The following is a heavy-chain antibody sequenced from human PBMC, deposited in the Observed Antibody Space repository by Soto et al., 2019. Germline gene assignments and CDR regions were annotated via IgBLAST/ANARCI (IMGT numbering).Heavy chain of an antibody. D-gene: IGHD4-17*01. V-gene: IGHV3-11*01. CDR3: ARELSVNPYYYYYYGMDV. Sequence: GGSLRLSCAASGFTFSDYYMSWIRQAPGKGLEWVSYISSSGSTIYYADSVKGRFTISRDNAKNSLYLQMNSLGAEDTAVYYCARELSVNPYYYYYYGMDVWGQGTTVTVSS. CDR1: GFTFSDYY. CDR2: ISSSGSTI. J-gene: IGHJ6*02.